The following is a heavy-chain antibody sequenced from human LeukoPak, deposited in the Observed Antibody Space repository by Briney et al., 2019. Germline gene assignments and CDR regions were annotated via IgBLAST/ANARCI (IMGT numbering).Heavy chain of an antibody. CDR2: TVSEIDGGTT. J-gene: IGHJ6*02. Sequence: GGSLGLSCAASGFTFNYAWMSWVRQVPGKGLEWVGQTVSEIDGGTTDYATPVKGRFTISRDDSKSTLYLQMNSLKIEDTAVYYCTTDEDWNYARKDVWGQGATVIVSS. D-gene: IGHD1-7*01. V-gene: IGHV3-15*04. CDR1: GFTFNYAW. CDR3: TTDEDWNYARKDV.